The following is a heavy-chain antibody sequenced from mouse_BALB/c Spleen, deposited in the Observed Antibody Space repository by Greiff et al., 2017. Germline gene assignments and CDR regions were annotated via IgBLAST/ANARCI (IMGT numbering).Heavy chain of an antibody. CDR1: GFTFSSFG. D-gene: IGHD2-4*01. CDR2: ISSGSSTI. CDR3: ARFGDSDLYYAMDY. J-gene: IGHJ4*01. Sequence: EVKLVDSGGGLVQPGGSRKLSCAASGFTFSSFGMHWVRQAPEKGLEWVAYISSGSSTIYYADTVKGRFTISRDNPKNTLFLQMTSLRSEDTAMYYCARFGDSDLYYAMDYWGQGTSVTVTS. V-gene: IGHV5-17*02.